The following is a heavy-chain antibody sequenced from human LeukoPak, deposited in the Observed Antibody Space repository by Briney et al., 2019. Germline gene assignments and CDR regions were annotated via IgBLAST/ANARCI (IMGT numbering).Heavy chain of an antibody. CDR2: MNPNSGNT. J-gene: IGHJ4*02. V-gene: IGHV1-8*02. CDR3: ATLYSNYGDY. CDR1: GYTFTSYY. D-gene: IGHD4-11*01. Sequence: GALVKVSCKASGYTFTSYYMHWVRQATRQGLEWMGWMNPNSGNTGYAQKFQGRVTMTRNTSISTAYMELSSLRSEDTAVYYCATLYSNYGDYWGQGTLVTVSS.